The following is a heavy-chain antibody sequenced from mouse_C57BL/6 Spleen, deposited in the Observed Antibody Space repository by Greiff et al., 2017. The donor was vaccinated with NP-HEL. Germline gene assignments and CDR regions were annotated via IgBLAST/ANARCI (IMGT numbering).Heavy chain of an antibody. D-gene: IGHD1-1*01. CDR3: ARSGSYYYGSSPFAY. V-gene: IGHV1-55*01. Sequence: QVQLQQSGAELVKPGASVKMSCKASGYTFTSYWITWVKQRPGQGLEWIGDIYPGSGSTNYNEKFKSKATLTVDTSSSTAYMQLSSLTSEDSAVYYCARSGSYYYGSSPFAYWGQGTLVTVSA. J-gene: IGHJ3*01. CDR2: IYPGSGST. CDR1: GYTFTSYW.